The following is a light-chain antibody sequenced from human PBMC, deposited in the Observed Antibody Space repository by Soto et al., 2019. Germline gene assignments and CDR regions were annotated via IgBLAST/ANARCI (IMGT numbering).Light chain of an antibody. CDR2: GTS. CDR3: QHYNDYSWT. CDR1: QSISIW. V-gene: IGKV1-5*03. J-gene: IGKJ1*01. Sequence: DIPMTQSPSTLSASVGDRVTITCRASQSISIWLAWYQQKPGRAPNLLIYGTSSLKSGVPSRFSGSGSGTEFTLTVSSLQPDDFATYYCQHYNDYSWTFGQGTKVEIK.